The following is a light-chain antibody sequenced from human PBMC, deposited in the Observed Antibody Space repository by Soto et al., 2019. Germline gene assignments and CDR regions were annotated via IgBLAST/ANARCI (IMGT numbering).Light chain of an antibody. CDR1: QSISSW. CDR2: DAS. CDR3: HHYGTSWT. J-gene: IGKJ1*01. V-gene: IGKV1-5*01. Sequence: DIQMTQSPSTVSASVGDRVTITCRASQSISSWLAWYQQKPGKAPKLLIYDASSLESGVPSRFSGSGSGTDFTLTISRLEPEDFAVYYCHHYGTSWTFGQGTKV.